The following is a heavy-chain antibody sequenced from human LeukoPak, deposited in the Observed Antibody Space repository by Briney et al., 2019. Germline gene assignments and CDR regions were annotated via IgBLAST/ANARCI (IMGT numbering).Heavy chain of an antibody. D-gene: IGHD6-19*01. CDR3: AKRSGYTTGWFFDF. J-gene: IGHJ4*02. CDR2: ISGSCYYP. Sequence: QTGGSLRLSCAASGFIFSSYAMRWVREARGKGVEGVSSISGSCYYPFSAQSVKRLFTISRDNSKNTLFPQMNSLRAEDTAVFYCAKRSGYTTGWFFDFWGQATLVTVSS. CDR1: GFIFSSYA. V-gene: IGHV3-23*01.